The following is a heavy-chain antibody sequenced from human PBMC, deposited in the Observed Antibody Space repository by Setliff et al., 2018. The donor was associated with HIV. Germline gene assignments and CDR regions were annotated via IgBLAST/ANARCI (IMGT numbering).Heavy chain of an antibody. D-gene: IGHD5-12*01. CDR1: GFTFGDYW. CDR3: AREGGGYDFTFYYYYYGLDV. V-gene: IGHV3-7*01. CDR2: IKKDGSEK. J-gene: IGHJ6*04. Sequence: GSLRLSCEASGFTFGDYWMSWVRQAPGKGLEWVAHIKKDGSEKFYVDSVKGRFAISRDNAKNSVFLQMTNLRVDDTAVYYCAREGGGYDFTFYYYYYGLDVWGKGTTVTVSS.